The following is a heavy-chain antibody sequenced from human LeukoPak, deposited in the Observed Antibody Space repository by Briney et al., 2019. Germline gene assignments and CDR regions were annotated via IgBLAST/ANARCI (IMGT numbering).Heavy chain of an antibody. CDR1: GGTFSSYA. CDR2: IIPIFGTA. Sequence: SVKVSCKASGGTFSSYAISWVRQAPGQGLEWMGGIIPIFGTANYAQKFQGRVTITADESTSTAYMELSSLRSEDTAVYYCARAREEDIFTGGGEYYFDYWGQGTLVTVSS. V-gene: IGHV1-69*01. J-gene: IGHJ4*02. CDR3: ARAREEDIFTGGGEYYFDY. D-gene: IGHD3-9*01.